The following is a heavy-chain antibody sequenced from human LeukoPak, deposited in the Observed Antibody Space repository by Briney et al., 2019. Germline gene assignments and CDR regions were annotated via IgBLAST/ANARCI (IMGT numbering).Heavy chain of an antibody. Sequence: GGSLRLSCAASGFTFSSYGMHWVRQAPGKGLEWVAAISYDGRNKYYADSVKGRFTISRDDSKNTLYLQMNSLRGEDTAVYYCAKGRAAYYYYMDVWHKGTTVTTSS. D-gene: IGHD6-13*01. CDR2: ISYDGRNK. CDR1: GFTFSSYG. J-gene: IGHJ6*03. CDR3: AKGRAAYYYYMDV. V-gene: IGHV3-30*18.